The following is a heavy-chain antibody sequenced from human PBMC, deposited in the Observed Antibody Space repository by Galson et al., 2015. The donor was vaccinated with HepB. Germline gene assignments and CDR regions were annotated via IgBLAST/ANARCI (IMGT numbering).Heavy chain of an antibody. CDR3: VRANSGRWD. V-gene: IGHV3-72*01. Sequence: SLRLSCAASGFTFSDHYMDWVRQAPGKGLEWVGRTRNKANSYTTEYAASVKGRFIISRDDSKNSLYLQMNSLKTEDTAVYYCVRANSGRWDWGQGTLVTVSS. CDR1: GFTFSDHY. CDR2: TRNKANSYTT. J-gene: IGHJ4*02. D-gene: IGHD3-10*01.